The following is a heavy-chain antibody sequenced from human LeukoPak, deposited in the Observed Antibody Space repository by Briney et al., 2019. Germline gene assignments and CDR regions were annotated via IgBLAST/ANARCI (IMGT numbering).Heavy chain of an antibody. CDR2: ISSNGSLI. V-gene: IGHV3-48*03. CDR3: ARGSTIAVREGTLDN. J-gene: IGHJ4*02. CDR1: AYTFSSYE. Sequence: PGVSLRLSCTPSAYTFSSYEINWVRQAPGKGLEWVSYISSNGSLIHYADSVKGRFTISRDNAKKSLYLQMNSLRPEDTALYYCARGSTIAVREGTLDNWGQGTLVTVSS. D-gene: IGHD6-6*01.